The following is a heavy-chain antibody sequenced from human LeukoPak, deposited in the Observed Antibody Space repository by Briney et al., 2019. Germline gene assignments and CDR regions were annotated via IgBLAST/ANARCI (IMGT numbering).Heavy chain of an antibody. V-gene: IGHV3-23*01. D-gene: IGHD2-15*01. CDR1: GFTFSSYW. CDR3: LGYCSGGRCYSGGH. Sequence: PGGSLRLSCAASGFTFSSYWMSWVRQAPGKGLEWVSTVSTSGGSTYYADSVKGRFTISRDNSKNTQYLQMNSLRAEDTAIHYCLGYCSGGRCYSGGHWGQGTLVTVSS. J-gene: IGHJ4*02. CDR2: VSTSGGST.